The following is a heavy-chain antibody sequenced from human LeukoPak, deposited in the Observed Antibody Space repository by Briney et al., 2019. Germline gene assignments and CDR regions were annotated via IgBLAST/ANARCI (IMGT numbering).Heavy chain of an antibody. CDR2: ITSAGAP. D-gene: IGHD4-17*01. CDR3: ARDPNGDYIGAFEF. V-gene: IGHV3-23*01. Sequence: GGSLRLSCAASGFTFSNYAVMWVRQAPEQGLEWVSAITSAGAPRYADSVKGRFTISRDNSKNTLYLQMNSLRAEDTAQYFCARDPNGDYIGAFEFWGQGTGVTVSS. J-gene: IGHJ3*01. CDR1: GFTFSNYA.